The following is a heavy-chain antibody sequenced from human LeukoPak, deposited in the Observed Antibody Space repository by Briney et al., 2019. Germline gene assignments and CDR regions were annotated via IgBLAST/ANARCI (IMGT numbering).Heavy chain of an antibody. CDR3: ARDLGCDGSGSYCGEFDY. CDR2: INPNSGGT. V-gene: IGHV1-2*04. Sequence: AASVKVSCEASGYTFTGYYMHWVRQAPGQGLEWMGWINPNSGGTNYAQKFQGWVTMTRDTSISTAYMELSRLRSDDTAVYYCARDLGCDGSGSYCGEFDYWGQGTLVTVSS. J-gene: IGHJ4*02. CDR1: GYTFTGYY. D-gene: IGHD3-10*01.